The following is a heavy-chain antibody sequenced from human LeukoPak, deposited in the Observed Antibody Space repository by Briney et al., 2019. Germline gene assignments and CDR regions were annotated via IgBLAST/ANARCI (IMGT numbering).Heavy chain of an antibody. J-gene: IGHJ5*02. CDR1: GGSISSYY. D-gene: IGHD2-21*02. CDR3: ARDRDCGGDCSPGWFDP. CDR2: IYYSGST. Sequence: SETLSLTCTVSGGSISSYYWSWIRQPPGKGLEWLGYIYYSGSTNYNPSLKSRVTISVDTSKNQFSLKLSSVTAADTAVYYCARDRDCGGDCSPGWFDPWGQGTLVTVSS. V-gene: IGHV4-59*01.